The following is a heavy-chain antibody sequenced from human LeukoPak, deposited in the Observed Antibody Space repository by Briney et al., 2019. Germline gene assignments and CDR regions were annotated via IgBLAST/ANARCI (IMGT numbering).Heavy chain of an antibody. D-gene: IGHD2-15*01. J-gene: IGHJ4*02. CDR2: IIPIFGTA. CDR1: GGTFSSYA. Sequence: ASVTVSCQASGGTFSSYAISWVRQAPGQGLEWMGGIIPIFGTANYAQKFQGRVTITTDESTSTAYMELSSLRSEDTAVYYCARHSGGSNSYYFDYWGQGTLVTVSS. CDR3: ARHSGGSNSYYFDY. V-gene: IGHV1-69*05.